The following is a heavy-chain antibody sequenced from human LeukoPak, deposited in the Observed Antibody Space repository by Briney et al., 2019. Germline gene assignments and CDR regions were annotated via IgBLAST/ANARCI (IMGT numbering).Heavy chain of an antibody. J-gene: IGHJ4*02. CDR3: VKDLKKGGYDS. CDR1: GFTFSNYA. V-gene: IGHV3-64D*09. CDR2: ISSNGGGT. D-gene: IGHD5-12*01. Sequence: GGSLRLSCSASGFTFSNYAMHWVRQAPGRGLEYVSAISSNGGGTYYADSVKGRFTMSRDNSKNTLYLQMSSLRAEDTAVYYCVKDLKKGGYDSWGQGTLVTVSS.